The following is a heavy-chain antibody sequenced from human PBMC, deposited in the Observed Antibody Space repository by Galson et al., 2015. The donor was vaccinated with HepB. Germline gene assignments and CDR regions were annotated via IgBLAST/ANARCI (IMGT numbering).Heavy chain of an antibody. J-gene: IGHJ4*02. CDR1: GFTFSSYS. CDR3: ARDRYELPLIVVVPAARDGLDY. V-gene: IGHV3-21*01. Sequence: SLRLSCAASGFTFSSYSMNWVRQAPGQGLEWVSSISSSSSYINYADSVKGRFTISRDNAKNSLYLQMNSLRAEDTAVYYCARDRYELPLIVVVPAARDGLDYWGQGTLVTVSS. D-gene: IGHD2-2*01. CDR2: ISSSSSYI.